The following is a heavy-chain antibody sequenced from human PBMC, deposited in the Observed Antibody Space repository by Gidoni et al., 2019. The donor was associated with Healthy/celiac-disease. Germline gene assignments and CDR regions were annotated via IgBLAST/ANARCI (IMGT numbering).Heavy chain of an antibody. CDR2: ISSSGSTI. V-gene: IGHV3-48*03. D-gene: IGHD4-17*01. CDR1: GSTFSSYE. Sequence: EVQLVESGGGWVQPGGSLRLSCAASGSTFSSYERNWVRQAPGKGLEWVSYISSSGSTIYYADSVKGRFTISRDNAKNSLYLQMNSLRAEDTAVYYCARVDYGDSKIDYWGQGTLVTVSS. CDR3: ARVDYGDSKIDY. J-gene: IGHJ4*02.